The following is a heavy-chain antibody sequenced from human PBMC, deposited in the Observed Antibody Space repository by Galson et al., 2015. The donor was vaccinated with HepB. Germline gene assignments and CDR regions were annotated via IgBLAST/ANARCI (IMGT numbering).Heavy chain of an antibody. CDR3: ARSGRAVADYYYYYYGMDV. V-gene: IGHV3-23*01. D-gene: IGHD6-19*01. Sequence: SLRLSCAASKFIFSDFAMTWVRQAPGKGLEWVSTVDRSGGKTYSADSVRGRFTIFRGNSNNSLFLQMNSLRAEDTALYFCARSGRAVADYYYYYYGMDVWGQGTTVTVSS. J-gene: IGHJ6*02. CDR2: VDRSGGKT. CDR1: KFIFSDFA.